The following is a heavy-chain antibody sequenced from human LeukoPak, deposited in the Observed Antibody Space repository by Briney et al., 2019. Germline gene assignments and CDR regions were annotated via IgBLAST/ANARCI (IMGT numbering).Heavy chain of an antibody. CDR2: IYHSGST. D-gene: IGHD1-1*01. J-gene: IGHJ3*01. CDR1: GGSISSSNW. V-gene: IGHV4-4*02. Sequence: PSETLSLTCAVSGGSISSSNWWSWVRQPPGKGLEWIGEIYHSGSTNYNPSLKSRVTISVDTSKNQLSLKLNSVTAADTAVYYCARTRGGRDAFDVWGQGTMVTVSS. CDR3: ARTRGGRDAFDV.